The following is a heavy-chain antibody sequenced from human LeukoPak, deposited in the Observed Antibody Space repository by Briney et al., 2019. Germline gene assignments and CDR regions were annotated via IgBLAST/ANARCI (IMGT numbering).Heavy chain of an antibody. D-gene: IGHD3-10*01. Sequence: SETLSLTCTVSGGSISSYYWSWIRQPPGKGLEWIGEINHSGSTNYNPSLKSRVTISVDTSKNQFSLKLSSVTAADTAVYYCARVLGARFDPWGKGTTVTVSS. V-gene: IGHV4-34*01. J-gene: IGHJ6*04. CDR3: ARVLGARFDP. CDR1: GGSISSYY. CDR2: INHSGST.